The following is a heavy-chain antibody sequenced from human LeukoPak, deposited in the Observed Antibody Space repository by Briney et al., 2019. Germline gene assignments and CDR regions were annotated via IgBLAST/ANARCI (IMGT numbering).Heavy chain of an antibody. CDR1: DFTVISNY. CDR3: TRGHAAMGDY. Sequence: GGSLRLSCAASDFTVISNYMTWVRQAPGKGLECISVIHSNDDIYYAASVKGRFTISRDTSNHMLYLQMNSLRAEDTAVYFCTRGHAAMGDYWGQGTLVTVSS. J-gene: IGHJ4*02. D-gene: IGHD5-18*01. CDR2: IHSNDDI. V-gene: IGHV3-53*01.